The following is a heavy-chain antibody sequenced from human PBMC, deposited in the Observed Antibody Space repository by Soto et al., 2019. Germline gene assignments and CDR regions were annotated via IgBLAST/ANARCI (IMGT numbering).Heavy chain of an antibody. D-gene: IGHD3-10*01. CDR1: GFTFSSYA. J-gene: IGHJ5*02. V-gene: IGHV3-23*01. CDR2: ISGSGGST. Sequence: GGSLRLSCAASGFTFSSYAMSWVRQAPGKGLEWVSAISGSGGSTYYADSVKGRFTISRDNSKNTLYLQMNSLRAEDTAVYYCVKGAVGGVIITLRWFDPWGQGTLVTVSS. CDR3: VKGAVGGVIITLRWFDP.